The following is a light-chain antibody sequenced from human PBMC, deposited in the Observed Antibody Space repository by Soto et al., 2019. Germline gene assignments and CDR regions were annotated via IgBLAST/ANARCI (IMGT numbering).Light chain of an antibody. CDR2: EVG. V-gene: IGLV2-8*01. Sequence: QSVLTQPPSASGSPGQSVTISCTGTSSDIGAYIYVSWYQQHPGKAPKLMISEVGRRPSGVPERFSGSKSGNTASLTVSGLQADDEAHYYCSSYAGSNNFVFGTGTKVTVL. J-gene: IGLJ1*01. CDR1: SSDIGAYIY. CDR3: SSYAGSNNFV.